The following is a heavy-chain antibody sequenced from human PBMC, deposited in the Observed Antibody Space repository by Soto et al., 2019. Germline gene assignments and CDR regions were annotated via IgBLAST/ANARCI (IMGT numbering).Heavy chain of an antibody. Sequence: SVKVSCKASGGTFSSYAISWVRQAPGQGLEWMGGIIHIFGTANYAQKFQGRVTITADESTSTAYMELSSLRSEDTAVYYCARARAYDSSGYYYPFDYWGQGTLVTVSS. D-gene: IGHD3-22*01. CDR2: IIHIFGTA. CDR3: ARARAYDSSGYYYPFDY. J-gene: IGHJ4*02. V-gene: IGHV1-69*13. CDR1: GGTFSSYA.